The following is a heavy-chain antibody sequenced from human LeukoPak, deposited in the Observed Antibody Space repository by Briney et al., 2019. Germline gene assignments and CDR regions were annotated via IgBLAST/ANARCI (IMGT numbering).Heavy chain of an antibody. CDR2: IRSRANGYAT. D-gene: IGHD2-21*02. CDR3: WAHCGGDCDY. CDR1: GFTFSGSS. J-gene: IGHJ4*02. Sequence: GGSLRLPCAASGFTFSGSSIHWVRQASGKGLEWLGRIRSRANGYATTYAASVKGRFTISRDDSKNTAYLHMNSLRTEDTAVYSCWAHCGGDCDYWGQGTLVTVSS. V-gene: IGHV3-73*01.